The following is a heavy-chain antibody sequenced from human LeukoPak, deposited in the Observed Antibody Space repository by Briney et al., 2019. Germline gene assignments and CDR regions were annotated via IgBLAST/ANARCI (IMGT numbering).Heavy chain of an antibody. J-gene: IGHJ6*02. CDR3: ARGLSSTWIRVVYGMDV. CDR1: GYTFTSYD. Sequence: ASVKVYCKASGYTFTSYDINWVRQATGQGLEWMGWMNPNSGNTGYAQKFQGRVTMTRNTSTSTAYIELSSLRSEDTAVYYCARGLSSTWIRVVYGMDVWGQGTTVIVSS. V-gene: IGHV1-8*02. D-gene: IGHD5-18*01. CDR2: MNPNSGNT.